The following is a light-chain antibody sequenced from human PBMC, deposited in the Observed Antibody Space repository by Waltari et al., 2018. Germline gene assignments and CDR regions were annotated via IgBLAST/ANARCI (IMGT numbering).Light chain of an antibody. V-gene: IGKV3-15*01. CDR3: QQYNSWPPFT. Sequence: EIVMTQSPATLSVSPGERATLSCRASQSVSSNIAWYQQKPGQAPRLLIYAATTRVTDIPARFSGSGSGTEFTLSISSLQSEDFAVYYCQQYNSWPPFTFGGGTKVEIK. CDR1: QSVSSN. J-gene: IGKJ4*01. CDR2: AAT.